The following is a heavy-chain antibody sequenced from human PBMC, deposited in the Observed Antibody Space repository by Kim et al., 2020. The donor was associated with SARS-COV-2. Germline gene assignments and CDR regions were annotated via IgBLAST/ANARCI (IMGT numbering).Heavy chain of an antibody. J-gene: IGHJ6*02. V-gene: IGHV3-74*01. D-gene: IGHD2-8*02. CDR1: GFTFSNYW. CDR3: ARGHRSWWGSLNYYYYTMDI. CDR2: INSDGSSP. Sequence: GGSLRLSCTASGFTFSNYWIHWVRQAPGKGLEWVSQINSDGSSPGYAASVKGRFTISRDNAKNTLILQMKHLRAEDTAVYYCARGHRSWWGSLNYYYYTMDIWGQGTTITVSS.